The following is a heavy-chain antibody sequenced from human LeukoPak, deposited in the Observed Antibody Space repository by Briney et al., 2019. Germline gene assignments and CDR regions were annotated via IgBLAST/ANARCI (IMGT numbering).Heavy chain of an antibody. CDR2: IEQDGSEK. J-gene: IGHJ5*02. CDR1: GFTFSSYW. Sequence: PGGSLRLSCAASGFTFSSYWVSWVRQAPGKGLEWVANIEQDGSEKYYVDSVKGRFTISRDNAKNSLYLQMNSLRAEDTAVYYCARVVPPWDIVVVPAAIRDSWFDPWGQGTLVTVSS. CDR3: ARVVPPWDIVVVPAAIRDSWFDP. D-gene: IGHD2-2*02. V-gene: IGHV3-7*01.